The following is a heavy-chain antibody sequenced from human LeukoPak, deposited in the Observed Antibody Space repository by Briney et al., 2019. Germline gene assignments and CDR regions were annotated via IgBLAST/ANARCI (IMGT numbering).Heavy chain of an antibody. J-gene: IGHJ4*02. CDR1: GASISNSNYY. V-gene: IGHV4-39*01. CDR2: IFYGGKT. CDR3: ATDPTYGSNGYPLDY. D-gene: IGHD6-19*01. Sequence: KPSETLSLTCNVSGASISNSNYYWGWIRQPPGKGLEWIGSIFYGGKTYYKPSLKSRVTISLDTSKNQFSLKLNSVTAADTAVYYCATDPTYGSNGYPLDYWGQGTLVTVSS.